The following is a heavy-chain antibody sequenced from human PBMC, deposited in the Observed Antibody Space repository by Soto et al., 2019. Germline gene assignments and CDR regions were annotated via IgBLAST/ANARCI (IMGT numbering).Heavy chain of an antibody. D-gene: IGHD1-26*01. V-gene: IGHV3-30*18. CDR2: ISYDGSNT. Sequence: QVQLVESGGGVVQPGRSLRLSCVASGFTFSSYGMHWVRQAPGKGLEWVAIISYDGSNTYYADSVKGRFAISRDNSKNTLYLQMISLRADDTSVYYCAKEGGLSGSYYISSSYYFDYWGQGTLVTVSS. CDR3: AKEGGLSGSYYISSSYYFDY. CDR1: GFTFSSYG. J-gene: IGHJ4*02.